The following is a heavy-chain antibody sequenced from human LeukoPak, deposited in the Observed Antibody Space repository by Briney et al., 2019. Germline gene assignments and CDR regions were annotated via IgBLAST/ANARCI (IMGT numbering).Heavy chain of an antibody. CDR1: GYTFTSNY. Sequence: ASVKVSCKASGYTFTSNYIHWVRQAPVQGLEWMGFTNPSGGSTSYAQKFQVRITMTTDTSTNTVYMELSSLRSEDTAVYYCARNTNSGFDYWGQGTLVTVSS. CDR3: ARNTNSGFDY. V-gene: IGHV1-46*01. J-gene: IGHJ4*02. CDR2: TNPSGGST. D-gene: IGHD2-8*01.